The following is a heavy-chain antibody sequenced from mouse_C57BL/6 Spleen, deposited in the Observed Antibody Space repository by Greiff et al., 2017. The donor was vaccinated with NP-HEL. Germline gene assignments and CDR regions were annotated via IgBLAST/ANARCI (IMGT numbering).Heavy chain of an antibody. CDR1: GYAFSSSW. D-gene: IGHD2-10*01. Sequence: QVTLKECGPELVKPGASVKISCKASGYAFSSSWMNWVKQRPGKGLEWIGRLYPGDGDTNYNGKFKGKATLTADKSSSTAYMQLSSLTSEDSAVYFCATYYGNLYYAMDYWGQGTSVTVSS. CDR3: ATYYGNLYYAMDY. J-gene: IGHJ4*01. V-gene: IGHV1-82*01. CDR2: LYPGDGDT.